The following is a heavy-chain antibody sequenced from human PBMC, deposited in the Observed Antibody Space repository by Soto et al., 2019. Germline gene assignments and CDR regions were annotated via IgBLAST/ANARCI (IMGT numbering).Heavy chain of an antibody. D-gene: IGHD6-6*01. V-gene: IGHV1-18*04. CDR2: ISTSTGNT. CDR3: ARGEGMAARHGGYDI. J-gene: IGHJ3*02. CDR1: GYTFTNYD. Sequence: GASLKVSCKASGYTFTNYDVTWVRQAPGQGLEWMGWISTSTGNTNYAQKLQGRVTMTTDTSASTAYMELRSLKSDDTAVYYCARGEGMAARHGGYDIWGQGXTVTVSS.